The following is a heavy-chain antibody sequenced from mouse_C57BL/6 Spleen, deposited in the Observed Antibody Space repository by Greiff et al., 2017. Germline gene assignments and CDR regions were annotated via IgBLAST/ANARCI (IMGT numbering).Heavy chain of an antibody. CDR1: GYSIPSGYY. V-gene: IGHV3-6*01. D-gene: IGHD1-1*01. J-gene: IGHJ1*03. Sequence: EVQLQESGPGLVKPSQSLSLTSSVPGYSIPSGYYWNWIRQFPGNKLEWMGYISYDGSNNYNPSLKNRISITRDTSKNQFFLKLNSVTTEDTATYYGAREDGRGWYLDLCGTVTTATVSS. CDR3: AREDGRGWYLDL. CDR2: ISYDGSN.